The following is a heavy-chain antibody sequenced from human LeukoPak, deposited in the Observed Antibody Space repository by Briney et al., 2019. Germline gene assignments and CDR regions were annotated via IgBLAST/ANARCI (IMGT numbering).Heavy chain of an antibody. Sequence: GGSLRLSCAASGFTFSSYSMNWVRQAPGKGLEWVSSISSSSSYIYYADSVKGRFTISRDNAKNSLYLQMNSLRAEDTAVYYCARAVPSTYYYDSSTYPDYWGQGTLVTVSS. CDR2: ISSSSSYI. CDR3: ARAVPSTYYYDSSTYPDY. D-gene: IGHD3-22*01. J-gene: IGHJ4*02. V-gene: IGHV3-21*01. CDR1: GFTFSSYS.